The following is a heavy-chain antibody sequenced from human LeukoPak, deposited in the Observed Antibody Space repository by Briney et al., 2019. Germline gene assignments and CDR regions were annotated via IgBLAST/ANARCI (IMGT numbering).Heavy chain of an antibody. Sequence: PSETLSLTCTVSGGSISSGSYYWSWIRQPAGKGLEWIGRIYTSGSTNYNPSLKSRVTISVDTSKNQFSLKLSSVTAADTAVYYCARVPYEDYWGQGTLVTVSS. J-gene: IGHJ4*02. CDR1: GGSISSGSYY. D-gene: IGHD2-8*01. CDR2: IYTSGST. CDR3: ARVPYEDY. V-gene: IGHV4-61*02.